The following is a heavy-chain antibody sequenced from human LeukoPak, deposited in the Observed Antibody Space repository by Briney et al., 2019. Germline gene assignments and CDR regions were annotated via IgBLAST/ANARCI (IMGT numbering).Heavy chain of an antibody. CDR2: ISSSGSTI. Sequence: PGGSLRLSCAASGFTFSSYEMNWVRQAPGKGLEWVSYISSSGSTIYYADSVKGRFTISRDNAKNSLYLQMNSLRAEDTAVYYCASYPIGGSGSYYYYYYGMDVWGKGITVTVSS. J-gene: IGHJ6*04. CDR1: GFTFSSYE. V-gene: IGHV3-48*03. D-gene: IGHD3-10*01. CDR3: ASYPIGGSGSYYYYYYGMDV.